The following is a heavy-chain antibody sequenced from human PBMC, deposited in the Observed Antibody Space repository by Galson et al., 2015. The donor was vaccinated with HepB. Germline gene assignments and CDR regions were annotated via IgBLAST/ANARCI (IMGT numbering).Heavy chain of an antibody. Sequence: SLRLSCAASGFTFSNYAVSWVRQPPGKGLEWVSAIPGSGIATYYADSVEGRFTISRDNSRNTLYLQMNSLRAEDTAVYYCAKRMHSSGWGGEFDYWGQGTLVTVSS. CDR2: IPGSGIAT. V-gene: IGHV3-23*01. CDR3: AKRMHSSGWGGEFDY. D-gene: IGHD6-19*01. CDR1: GFTFSNYA. J-gene: IGHJ4*02.